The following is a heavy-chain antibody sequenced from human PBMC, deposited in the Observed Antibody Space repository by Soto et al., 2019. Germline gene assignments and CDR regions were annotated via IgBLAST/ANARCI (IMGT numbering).Heavy chain of an antibody. D-gene: IGHD6-13*01. CDR1: GGSISSSSYY. CDR2: IYYSGST. J-gene: IGHJ4*02. CDR3: ARRGGTHSSSWPFDY. V-gene: IGHV4-39*01. Sequence: SETLSLTCTVSGGSISSSSYYWGWIRQPPGKGLEWIGSIYYSGSTYYNPSLKSRVTISVDTSKNQFSLKLGSVTAADTAVYYCARRGGTHSSSWPFDYWGQGTLVTVSS.